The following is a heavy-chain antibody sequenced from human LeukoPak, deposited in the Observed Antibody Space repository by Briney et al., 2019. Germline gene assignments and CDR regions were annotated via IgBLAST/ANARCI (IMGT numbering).Heavy chain of an antibody. CDR2: IIPIFGTA. CDR3: ARQGRGGGVGYYFDY. J-gene: IGHJ4*02. V-gene: IGHV1-69*13. D-gene: IGHD3-16*01. CDR1: GGTFSSYA. Sequence: GASVKVSCKASGGTFSSYAISWVRQAPGQGLEWMGGIIPIFGTANYAQKFQGRVTITADESTSTAYMELRSLRSDDTAVYYCARQGRGGGVGYYFDYWGQGTLVTVSS.